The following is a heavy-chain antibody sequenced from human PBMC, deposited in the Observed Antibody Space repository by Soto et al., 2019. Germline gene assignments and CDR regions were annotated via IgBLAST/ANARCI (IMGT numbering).Heavy chain of an antibody. Sequence: ASVKVSCKASGGTFSSYAISWVRQAPGQGLEWMGRIIPIFGTANYAQKFQGRVTITADESTSTAYMELSSLRSEDTAVYYCARHIVVVPAAKGPFDYWGQGALVTVSS. CDR2: IIPIFGTA. D-gene: IGHD2-2*01. CDR1: GGTFSSYA. J-gene: IGHJ4*02. CDR3: ARHIVVVPAAKGPFDY. V-gene: IGHV1-69*13.